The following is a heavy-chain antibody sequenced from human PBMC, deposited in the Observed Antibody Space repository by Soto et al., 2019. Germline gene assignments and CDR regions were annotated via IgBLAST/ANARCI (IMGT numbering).Heavy chain of an antibody. V-gene: IGHV4-59*01. J-gene: IGHJ6*03. CDR1: GGSISSYY. CDR3: ARGGVVVVADTADYYYYYYMDV. CDR2: IYYSGST. Sequence: SETLSLTCTVFGGSISSYYWSWIRQPPGKGLEWIGYIYYSGSTNYNPSLKSRVTISVDTSKNQFSLKLSSVTAADTAVYYCARGGVVVVADTADYYYYYYMDVWGKGTTVTVSS. D-gene: IGHD2-15*01.